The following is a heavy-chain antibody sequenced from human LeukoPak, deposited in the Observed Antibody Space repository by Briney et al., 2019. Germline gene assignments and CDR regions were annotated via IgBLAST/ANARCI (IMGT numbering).Heavy chain of an antibody. CDR1: GYTFTSYG. D-gene: IGHD2-15*01. V-gene: IGHV1-18*01. J-gene: IGHJ5*02. CDR3: ARACGRSGLIVVVVAAIDRFDP. Sequence: ASVKVSCKASGYTFTSYGISWVRQAPGQGLEWMGWISAYNGNTNYAQKLQGRVTIITDTSTSTAYMELRSLRSDDTAVYYCARACGRSGLIVVVVAAIDRFDPWGQGTLVTVSS. CDR2: ISAYNGNT.